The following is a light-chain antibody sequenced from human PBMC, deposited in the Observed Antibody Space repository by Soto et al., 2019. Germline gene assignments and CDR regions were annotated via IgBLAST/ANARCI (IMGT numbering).Light chain of an antibody. CDR3: QQFMRFPLT. CDR2: DAS. V-gene: IGKV1-33*01. CDR1: QDIRDY. J-gene: IGKJ4*01. Sequence: DIQMTQSPSSLSASVGDRVTITCQASQDIRDYLNWYQHRPGKAPRLLIYDASVLETGVPAAFSGSGSGTHFTFTIRSLRPEDVGTYYCQQFMRFPLTFGGGTRVEIK.